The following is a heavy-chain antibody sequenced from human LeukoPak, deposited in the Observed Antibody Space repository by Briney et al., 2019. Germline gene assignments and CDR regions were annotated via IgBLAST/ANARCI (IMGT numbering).Heavy chain of an antibody. J-gene: IGHJ4*02. Sequence: GGSLRLSCAASAFTFSDFYMSWIRQAPGKGLEWVSYISISGTTIYYADSVKGRFTFSRDNAKNSLYLQMNSLRAEDTAVYYCARTGRLQYGDYVAFDYWSQGTLVTVSS. D-gene: IGHD4-17*01. CDR2: ISISGTTI. CDR3: ARTGRLQYGDYVAFDY. CDR1: AFTFSDFY. V-gene: IGHV3-11*01.